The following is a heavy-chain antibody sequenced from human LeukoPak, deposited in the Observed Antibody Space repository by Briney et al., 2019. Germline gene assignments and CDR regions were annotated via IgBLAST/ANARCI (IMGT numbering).Heavy chain of an antibody. J-gene: IGHJ4*02. V-gene: IGHV3-23*01. CDR2: ISGSGGST. CDR1: GFTFSSYA. Sequence: GGSLRLSCAASGFTFSSYAMSWVRQAPGKGLEWVSAISGSGGSTYYADSVEGRFTISRDNSKNTLYLQMNSLRAEDTAVYYCAKDFSPSGSYQGLADYWGQGTLVTVSS. D-gene: IGHD1-26*01. CDR3: AKDFSPSGSYQGLADY.